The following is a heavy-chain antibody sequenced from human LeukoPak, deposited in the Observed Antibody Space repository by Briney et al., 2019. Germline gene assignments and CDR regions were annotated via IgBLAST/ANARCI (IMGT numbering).Heavy chain of an antibody. CDR2: IKKDGSEK. D-gene: IGHD3-22*01. V-gene: IGHV3-7*01. J-gene: IGHJ4*02. CDR1: GFTFSSYW. Sequence: GGSLRLSCAASGFTFSSYWMSWVRQAPGKGLEWVANIKKDGSEKYCVDSVKGRFTISRDNAKNSVFLQINNLRAEDTAIYYCARRGYYDSSGYDYWGQGTLVTVSS. CDR3: ARRGYYDSSGYDY.